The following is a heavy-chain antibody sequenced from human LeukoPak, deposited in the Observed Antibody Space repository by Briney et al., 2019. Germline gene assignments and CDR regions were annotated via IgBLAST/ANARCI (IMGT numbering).Heavy chain of an antibody. CDR1: GFTFSNFA. CDR3: ARDSSLLH. V-gene: IGHV3-23*01. D-gene: IGHD2/OR15-2a*01. J-gene: IGHJ4*02. Sequence: GGSLRLSCAASGFTFSNFAMSWVRQTPGKGLEWVSAISASGGNTYYADSVKGRFTISRDNSKNTLYLQMNSLRAEDTAVYYCARDSSLLHWGQGTLVTVSS. CDR2: ISASGGNT.